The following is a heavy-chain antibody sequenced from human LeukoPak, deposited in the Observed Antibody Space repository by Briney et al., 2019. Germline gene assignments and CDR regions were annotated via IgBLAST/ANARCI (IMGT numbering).Heavy chain of an antibody. Sequence: PGGSLRLSCAASGFAFTGYGMHWVRQAPGKGLEWVAVVSDDGSKTYYGDFVKGRFTISRDNSKNTLYLRMSRLRVEDTAVYYCAKPPIAEVGPWSMGDYHYYYGRDVGGQGTTVPVPS. CDR1: GFAFTGYG. J-gene: IGHJ6*02. V-gene: IGHV3-30*18. D-gene: IGHD6-19*01. CDR3: AKPPIAEVGPWSMGDYHYYYGRDV. CDR2: VSDDGSKT.